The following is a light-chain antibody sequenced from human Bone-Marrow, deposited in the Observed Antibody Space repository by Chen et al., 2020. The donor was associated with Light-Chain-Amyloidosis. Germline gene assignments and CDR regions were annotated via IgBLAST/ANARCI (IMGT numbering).Light chain of an antibody. V-gene: IGKV1-39*01. Sequence: DIQLTQSPSSLSASVGDRVTITCRASQNINNYLNWYQQKPGRAPKPLIYVASTLESGVPSRFGGSGSGTDFTLTITSLQPEDFATYYCQQTYSMWTFGQGTKV. J-gene: IGKJ1*01. CDR1: QNINNY. CDR2: VAS. CDR3: QQTYSMWT.